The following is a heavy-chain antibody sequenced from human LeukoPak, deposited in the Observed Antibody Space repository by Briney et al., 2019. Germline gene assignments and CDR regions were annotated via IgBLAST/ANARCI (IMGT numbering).Heavy chain of an antibody. V-gene: IGHV3-13*04. CDR1: GFAFSSYD. CDR3: ARAYRGYYGSGSYYNDAFDI. J-gene: IGHJ3*02. Sequence: GGSLRLSCAAPGFAFSSYDMHWVRQATGKGLEWVSAIGTAGDTYYPGSVKGRFTISRENAKNSLYLQMNSLRAGDTAVYYCARAYRGYYGSGSYYNDAFDIWGQGTMVTVSS. CDR2: IGTAGDT. D-gene: IGHD3-10*01.